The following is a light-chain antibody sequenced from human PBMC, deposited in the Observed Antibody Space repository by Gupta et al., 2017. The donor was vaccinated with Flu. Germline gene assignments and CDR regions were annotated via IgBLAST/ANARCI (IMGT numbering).Light chain of an antibody. V-gene: IGLV2-14*01. CDR3: CSYTTRSTVV. CDR2: EVS. Sequence: SALTQPASVTASPGHSPAISSSGPRNAIINYNYVSWYQQHPGRAPTLLMYEVSIRPAGVAAGFSGTKAGNTASLTISGRLEADEADYYCCSYTTRSTVVFGGGTKVTVL. J-gene: IGLJ3*02. CDR1: RNAIINYNY.